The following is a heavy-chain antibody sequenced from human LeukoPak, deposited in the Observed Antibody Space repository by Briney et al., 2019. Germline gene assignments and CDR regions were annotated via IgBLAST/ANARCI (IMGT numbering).Heavy chain of an antibody. CDR1: GFTFSSYSMN. J-gene: IGHJ4*02. V-gene: IGHV4-39*01. CDR2: IYYSGST. Sequence: GSLRLSCAASGFTFSSYSMNWVRQPPGKGLEWIGSIYYSGSTYYNPSLKSRVTISVDTSKNQFSLKLSSVTAADTAVYYCARGDPTQLDYWGQGTLVTVSS. D-gene: IGHD6-13*01. CDR3: ARGDPTQLDY.